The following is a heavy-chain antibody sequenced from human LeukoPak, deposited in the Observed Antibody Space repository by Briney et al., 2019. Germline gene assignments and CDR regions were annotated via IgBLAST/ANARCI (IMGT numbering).Heavy chain of an antibody. J-gene: IGHJ5*02. Sequence: SQTLSLTCTVSGGSISSGSYYWSWIRQPPGKGLEWIGYIYYSGSTNYNPSLKSRVTISINTSKNQFSLKLSPVTAADTAVYYCARRGYYGSYRWFDPWGQGTLVTVSS. CDR3: ARRGYYGSYRWFDP. V-gene: IGHV4-61*01. D-gene: IGHD1-26*01. CDR1: GGSISSGSYY. CDR2: IYYSGST.